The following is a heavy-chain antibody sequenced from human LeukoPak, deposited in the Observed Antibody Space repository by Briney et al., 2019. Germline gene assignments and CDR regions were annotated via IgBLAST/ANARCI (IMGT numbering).Heavy chain of an antibody. CDR1: GESLSNYY. D-gene: IGHD3-10*01. Sequence: SETLSLTCAVYGESLSNYYWSWIRQPPGKGLEWIGEINHYGSTNYNPALTSGITISVDTSKNQFSLKLSSVTAADTAVYYCARLPDYYSRHGAPGWGQGTLVTVSS. CDR2: INHYGST. CDR3: ARLPDYYSRHGAPG. V-gene: IGHV4-34*01. J-gene: IGHJ4*02.